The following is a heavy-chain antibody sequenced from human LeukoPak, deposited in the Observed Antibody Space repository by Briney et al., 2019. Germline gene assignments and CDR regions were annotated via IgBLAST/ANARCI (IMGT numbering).Heavy chain of an antibody. CDR1: GFTFSSYA. J-gene: IGHJ4*02. Sequence: GGSLRLSCAASGFTFSSYAMSWVRQAPGKGLEWVSAISGSGGSTYYADSVKGRFTNSRDNSKNTLYLQMNSLRAEDTAVYYCAKIPVGWELQAAFDYWGQGTLVTVSS. V-gene: IGHV3-23*01. D-gene: IGHD1-26*01. CDR2: ISGSGGST. CDR3: AKIPVGWELQAAFDY.